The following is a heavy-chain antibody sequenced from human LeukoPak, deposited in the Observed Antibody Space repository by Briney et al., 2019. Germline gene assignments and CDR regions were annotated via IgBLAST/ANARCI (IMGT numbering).Heavy chain of an antibody. D-gene: IGHD3-16*01. CDR3: ARDLEVGAASRYYYYYYGMDV. V-gene: IGHV1-2*02. CDR2: INPNSGGT. J-gene: IGHJ6*02. CDR1: GHTFTGYY. Sequence: ASVKVSCKASGHTFTGYYMHWVRQAPGQGLEWMGWINPNSGGTNYAQKFQGRVTMTRDTSISTAYMELSRLRSDDTAVYYCARDLEVGAASRYYYYYYGMDVWGQGTTVTVSS.